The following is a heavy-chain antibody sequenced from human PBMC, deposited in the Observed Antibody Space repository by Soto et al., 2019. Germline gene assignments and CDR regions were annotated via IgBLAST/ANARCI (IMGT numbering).Heavy chain of an antibody. J-gene: IGHJ4*02. Sequence: LSLTCTVSGGSISSYYWSWIRQPPGKGLEWIGYIYYSGSTNYNPSLKSRVTISVDTSKNQFSLKLSSVTAADTAVYYCARDASSGWYALDYWGQGTLVTVSS. CDR2: IYYSGST. D-gene: IGHD6-19*01. CDR3: ARDASSGWYALDY. CDR1: GGSISSYY. V-gene: IGHV4-59*01.